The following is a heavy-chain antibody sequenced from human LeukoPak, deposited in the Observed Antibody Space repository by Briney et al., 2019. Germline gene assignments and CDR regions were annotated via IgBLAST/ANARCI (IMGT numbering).Heavy chain of an antibody. CDR3: ARDCYVYYYYYYGMDV. V-gene: IGHV3-48*01. Sequence: HPGGSLRLSCAASGFTFSSYSMNWVRQAPGKGLEWVSYISSSSSTIYYADSVKGRFTISRDNAKNSLYLQMNSLRAEDTAVYYCARDCYVYYYYYYGMDVWGQGTTVTVSS. CDR2: ISSSSSTI. CDR1: GFTFSSYS. D-gene: IGHD2-15*01. J-gene: IGHJ6*02.